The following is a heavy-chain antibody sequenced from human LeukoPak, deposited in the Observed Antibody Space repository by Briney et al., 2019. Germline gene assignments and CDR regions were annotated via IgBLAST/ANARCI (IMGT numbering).Heavy chain of an antibody. CDR3: AKVRYYDILTGYLDY. V-gene: IGHV3-48*03. CDR1: GFSFSSYE. Sequence: GGSLRLSCAASGFSFSSYEMNWVRQAPGKGLEWVSYISSSGSTIYYADSVKGRFTISRDSSKNTLYLQMNSLRAEDTAVYYCAKVRYYDILTGYLDYWGQGTLVTVSS. CDR2: ISSSGSTI. J-gene: IGHJ4*02. D-gene: IGHD3-9*01.